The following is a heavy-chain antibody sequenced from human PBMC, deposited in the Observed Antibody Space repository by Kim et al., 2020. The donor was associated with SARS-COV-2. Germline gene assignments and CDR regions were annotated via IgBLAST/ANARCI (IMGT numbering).Heavy chain of an antibody. CDR2: YYRGDT. V-gene: IGHV4-59*09. J-gene: IGHJ4*02. Sequence: YYRGDTKYNPTHTCLVTTSVDTSKNQFSLKRGSVTAADTAVYYCARGFDYWGPGTLVTVSS. CDR3: ARGFDY.